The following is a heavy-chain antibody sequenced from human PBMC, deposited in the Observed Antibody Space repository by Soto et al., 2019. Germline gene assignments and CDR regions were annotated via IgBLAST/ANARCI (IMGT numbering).Heavy chain of an antibody. J-gene: IGHJ4*02. CDR1: GFSLSTSGVG. CDR3: TYRSDVGSGWYYFYY. Sequence: SGPTLVNPTQTLTLTCTVSGFSLSTSGVGVGWIRQPPGKALEWLALIYWNDDKRYSPSLKSRLTITKDTSKNQVVVTMTNMDPVDTATYYCTYRSDVGSGWYYFYYWGKGTLVTVSS. CDR2: IYWNDDK. D-gene: IGHD6-19*01. V-gene: IGHV2-5*01.